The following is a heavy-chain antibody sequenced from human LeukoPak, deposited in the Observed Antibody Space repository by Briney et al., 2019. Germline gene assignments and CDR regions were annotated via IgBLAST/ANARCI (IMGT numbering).Heavy chain of an antibody. J-gene: IGHJ4*02. CDR2: ISYDGSEK. Sequence: GGSLRLSCAASGFTFSSYPMHWVRQAPGKGLEWVAVISYDGSEKHYADPVKGRFTISRDNSKNTLYLQMNSLRAEDTAVYYCAREGSSGYYPCWGQGILVTVSS. V-gene: IGHV3-30-3*01. CDR3: AREGSSGYYPC. CDR1: GFTFSSYP. D-gene: IGHD3-22*01.